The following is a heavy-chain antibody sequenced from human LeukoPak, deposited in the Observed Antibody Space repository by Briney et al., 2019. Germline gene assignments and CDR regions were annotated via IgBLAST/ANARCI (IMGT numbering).Heavy chain of an antibody. CDR3: ASQLDESAFDI. D-gene: IGHD1-1*01. J-gene: IGHJ3*02. CDR2: IYYSGST. CDR1: GGSISSGVYY. Sequence: SQTLSLTCTVSGGSISSGVYYWSWIRQPPGKGLEWIGYIYYSGSTYYNPSLKSRVTISVDTSKNQFSLKLSSVTAADTAVYYCASQLDESAFDIWGQGTMVTVSS. V-gene: IGHV4-30-4*01.